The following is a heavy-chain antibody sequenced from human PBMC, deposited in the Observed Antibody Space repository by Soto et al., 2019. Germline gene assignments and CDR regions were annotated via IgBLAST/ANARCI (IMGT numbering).Heavy chain of an antibody. CDR1: GGSFSGYY. CDR3: ARRGYDHIWGSYNG. Sequence: QVQLQQWGAGLLKPSETLSLTCAVYGGSFSGYYWSWIRQSPGKGLEWIGEINRSGSTNYNPSLKRRVAISVDRSKNQFSLNLSSVTAADTAVYYCARRGYDHIWGSYNGWGQGTLVTVSS. V-gene: IGHV4-34*01. CDR2: INRSGST. J-gene: IGHJ4*02. D-gene: IGHD3-16*01.